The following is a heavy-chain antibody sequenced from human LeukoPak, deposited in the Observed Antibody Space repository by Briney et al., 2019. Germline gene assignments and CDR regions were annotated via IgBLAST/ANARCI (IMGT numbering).Heavy chain of an antibody. CDR1: GYSFTSYW. CDR3: ARFATEYSSSSRFDP. CDR2: IYPGDSDT. V-gene: IGHV5-51*01. D-gene: IGHD6-6*01. J-gene: IGHJ5*02. Sequence: GESLKISCKGSGYSFTSYWIGWVRQMPGEGLEWMGIIYPGDSDTRYSPSFQGQVTISADKSISTAYLQWSSLKASDTAMYYCARFATEYSSSSRFDPWGQGTLVTVSS.